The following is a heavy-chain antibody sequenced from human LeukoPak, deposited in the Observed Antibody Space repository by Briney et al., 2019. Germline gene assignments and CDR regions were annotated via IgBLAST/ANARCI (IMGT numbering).Heavy chain of an antibody. CDR2: INPKSGRT. CDR1: GYTFTSSD. J-gene: IGHJ4*02. Sequence: ASVKVSCKASGYTFTSSDINGVRQATGQGLEGMGWINPKSGRTGYDKKFPARVSMTMNTSISTAYMEVSSLTFEDTAVYYCARGRSGLAAAGTYDYWGQGTLITVSS. CDR3: ARGRSGLAAAGTYDY. D-gene: IGHD6-13*01. V-gene: IGHV1-8*01.